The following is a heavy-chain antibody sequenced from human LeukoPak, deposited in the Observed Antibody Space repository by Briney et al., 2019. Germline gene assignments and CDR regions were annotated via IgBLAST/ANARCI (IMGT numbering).Heavy chain of an antibody. Sequence: GGSLRLSCAASGFTFSSYGMHWVRQAPGKGLEWVAFIRYDGSNKYYADSVKGRFTISRDNSKNTLYLQMNSLRAEDTDVYYCAKQLGYCSSTSCYSFDYWGQGTLVTVSS. D-gene: IGHD2-2*02. CDR2: IRYDGSNK. J-gene: IGHJ4*02. V-gene: IGHV3-30*02. CDR1: GFTFSSYG. CDR3: AKQLGYCSSTSCYSFDY.